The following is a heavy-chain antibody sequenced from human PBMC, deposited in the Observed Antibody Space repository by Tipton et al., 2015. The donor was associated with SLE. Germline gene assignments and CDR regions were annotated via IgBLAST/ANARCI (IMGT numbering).Heavy chain of an antibody. Sequence: TLSLTCAVSGGSISSRNWWSWIRQPPGKGLEWIGSVYDSGTTYYNPSLKSRVIMSVDTSKTQFSLKLSSLTAADTAVYYCARVVAVGATHYYDVDVWGQGTTVTVSS. CDR2: VYDSGTT. CDR3: ARVVAVGATHYYDVDV. V-gene: IGHV4-4*02. D-gene: IGHD2-15*01. J-gene: IGHJ6*02. CDR1: GGSISSRNW.